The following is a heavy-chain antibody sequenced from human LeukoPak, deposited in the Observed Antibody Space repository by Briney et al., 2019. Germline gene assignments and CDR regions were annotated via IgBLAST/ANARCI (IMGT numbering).Heavy chain of an antibody. V-gene: IGHV5-51*01. CDR2: IYPDESDT. D-gene: IGHD6-19*01. Sequence: GESLKISCKGSGNIFNSYYIAWVRQLPGKGLEWMGNIYPDESDTRYSPSFQGQVTMSADKSISTAYLQWSSLKASDTAMYYCAAASSGWYTHAFDIWGQGTMVTVSS. CDR1: GNIFNSYY. CDR3: AAASSGWYTHAFDI. J-gene: IGHJ3*02.